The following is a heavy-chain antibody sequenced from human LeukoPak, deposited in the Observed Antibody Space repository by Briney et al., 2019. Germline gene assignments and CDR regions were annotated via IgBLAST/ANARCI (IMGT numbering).Heavy chain of an antibody. Sequence: SETLSLTCTVSGGSISSSSYYWGWIRQPPGKGLEWIGSIYYSGSTYYNPSLKSRVTISVDTSKNQFSLKLSSVTAADTAVYYCARGTITMVRGVSNWFDPWGQGTLVTVSS. V-gene: IGHV4-39*01. J-gene: IGHJ5*02. CDR1: GGSISSSSYY. D-gene: IGHD3-10*01. CDR2: IYYSGST. CDR3: ARGTITMVRGVSNWFDP.